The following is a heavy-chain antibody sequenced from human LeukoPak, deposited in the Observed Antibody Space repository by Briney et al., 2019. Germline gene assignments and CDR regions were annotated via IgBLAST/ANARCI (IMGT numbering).Heavy chain of an antibody. Sequence: PGGSLRLSCAASGFTFSSYSMNWVRQAPGKGLEWVSSISSSSSYIYYADSVKGRFTISRDNAKNSLYLQMNSLRAEDTAVYYCARTKTDPVLRFLEWSTAAFDIWGQGTMVTVSS. D-gene: IGHD3-3*01. CDR1: GFTFSSYS. CDR3: ARTKTDPVLRFLEWSTAAFDI. CDR2: ISSSSSYI. V-gene: IGHV3-21*01. J-gene: IGHJ3*02.